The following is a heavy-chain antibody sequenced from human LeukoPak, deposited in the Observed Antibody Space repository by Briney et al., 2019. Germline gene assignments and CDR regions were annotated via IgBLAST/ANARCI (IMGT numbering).Heavy chain of an antibody. Sequence: SETLSLTCTVPGGSISSYYWSWIRQPPGKGLEWIGYIYYSGSTNYNPSLKSRVTISVDTSKNQFSLKLSSVIAADTAAYYCARGRADYYYYGMDVWGQGTTVTVSS. D-gene: IGHD6-25*01. CDR3: ARGRADYYYYGMDV. CDR2: IYYSGST. CDR1: GGSISSYY. J-gene: IGHJ6*02. V-gene: IGHV4-59*01.